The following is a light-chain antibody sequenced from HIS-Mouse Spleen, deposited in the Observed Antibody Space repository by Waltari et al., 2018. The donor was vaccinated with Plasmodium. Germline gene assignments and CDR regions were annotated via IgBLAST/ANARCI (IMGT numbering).Light chain of an antibody. CDR3: SSYAGSNNLV. J-gene: IGLJ2*01. CDR1: SSDVGGYNY. CDR2: EIS. Sequence: QSALTQPPSASGSPGQSVTISCTGTSSDVGGYNYVSWYQQHPGQAPNLIIYEISKRPAGVPDRFSGSKSGNTASLTVSGLQAEDEADYYCSSYAGSNNLVFGGGTKLTVL. V-gene: IGLV2-8*01.